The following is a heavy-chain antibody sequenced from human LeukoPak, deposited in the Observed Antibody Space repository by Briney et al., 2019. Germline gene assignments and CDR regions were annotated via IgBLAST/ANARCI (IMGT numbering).Heavy chain of an antibody. J-gene: IGHJ6*03. CDR2: INHNGSA. CDR1: GGSFSGYY. D-gene: IGHD1-26*01. CDR3: ARLVGAIKNDYFYYYQDV. V-gene: IGHV4-34*01. Sequence: KPSETLSLTCAVYGGSFSGYYWTWIRQAPGKGLEWIGEINHNGSANYISSLKSRLTLSVDTSKDQFSLKLISVTAADTAVYFCARLVGAIKNDYFYYYQDVRDKGTTVTVPS.